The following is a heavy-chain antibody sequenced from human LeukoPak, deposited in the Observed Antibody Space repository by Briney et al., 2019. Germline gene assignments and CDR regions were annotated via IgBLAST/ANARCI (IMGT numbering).Heavy chain of an antibody. CDR1: GFTFSSYA. Sequence: GGSLRLSCAASGFTFSSYAMSWVRQAPGKGLEWVSAISGSGGSTYYADSVKGRFTISRDNSKNTLYLQMNSLRAEDTAVYYCAKDRYYYDSSGYSPFDYWGQGTPVTVSS. D-gene: IGHD3-22*01. CDR3: AKDRYYYDSSGYSPFDY. V-gene: IGHV3-23*01. J-gene: IGHJ4*02. CDR2: ISGSGGST.